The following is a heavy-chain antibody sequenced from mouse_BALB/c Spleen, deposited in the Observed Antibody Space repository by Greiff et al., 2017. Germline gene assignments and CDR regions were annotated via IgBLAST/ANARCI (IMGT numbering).Heavy chain of an antibody. CDR1: GYSITSDYA. J-gene: IGHJ3*01. CDR2: ISYSGST. CDR3: ARYGGYPSFAY. Sequence: EVQLQESGPGLVKPSQSLSLTCTVTGYSITSDYAWNWIRQFPGNKLEWMGYISYSGSTSYNPSLKSRISITRDTSKNQFFLQLNSVTTEDTATYYCARYGGYPSFAYWGQGTLVTVSA. D-gene: IGHD2-2*01. V-gene: IGHV3-2*02.